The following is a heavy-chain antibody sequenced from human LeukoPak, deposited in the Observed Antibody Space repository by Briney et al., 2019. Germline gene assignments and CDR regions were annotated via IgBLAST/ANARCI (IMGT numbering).Heavy chain of an antibody. V-gene: IGHV3-23*01. Sequence: GGSLRLSCAASGFTFSSYAMSWVRQAPGKGLEWVSAISGSGGSTYYADSVKGRFTISRDNSKNTLYLQMNSLRAEDTAVYYCAKPSSMIVVADAFDIWGQGTMVTVPS. CDR2: ISGSGGST. J-gene: IGHJ3*02. CDR1: GFTFSSYA. D-gene: IGHD3-22*01. CDR3: AKPSSMIVVADAFDI.